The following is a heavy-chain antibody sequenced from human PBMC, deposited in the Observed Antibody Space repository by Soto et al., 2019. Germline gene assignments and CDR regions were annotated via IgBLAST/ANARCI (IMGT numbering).Heavy chain of an antibody. J-gene: IGHJ6*02. V-gene: IGHV5-51*01. Sequence: PGESLKISCKGSGYSFTSYWIGWVRQMPGKGLEWMGIIYPGDSDTRYSPSFQGQVTISADKSISTAYLQWSGLKASDTAMYYCARRMLPALAYYGMDVWGQGTTVTVSS. CDR1: GYSFTSYW. CDR2: IYPGDSDT. CDR3: ARRMLPALAYYGMDV. D-gene: IGHD2-8*01.